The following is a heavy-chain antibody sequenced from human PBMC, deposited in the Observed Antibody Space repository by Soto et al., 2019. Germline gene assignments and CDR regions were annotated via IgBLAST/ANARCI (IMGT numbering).Heavy chain of an antibody. V-gene: IGHV4-39*01. Sequence: SETLSLTCTVSGGSISSSSYYWGWIRQPPGKGLEWIGSSYYSGSTYYNPSHKSRVTISVDTSKKQFSQKLSPRTADDTVYYYCARAPPRAACPSNWFDPWGQGTMVTVSS. CDR1: GGSISSSSYY. CDR2: SYYSGST. CDR3: ARAPPRAACPSNWFDP. J-gene: IGHJ5*02. D-gene: IGHD6-6*01.